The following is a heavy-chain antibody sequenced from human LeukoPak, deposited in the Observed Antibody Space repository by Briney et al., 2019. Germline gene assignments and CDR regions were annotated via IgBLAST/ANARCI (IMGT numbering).Heavy chain of an antibody. V-gene: IGHV4-34*01. Sequence: SETLSLTCAVYGGSFSGYYWSWIRQPPGKGLEWIGEINHSGSTNYNPSLKSRVTISVDTSKNQFSLKLSSVTAADTAGSYCARGPDSGYYYSEIWGQGTLVTVSS. CDR2: INHSGST. CDR1: GGSFSGYY. J-gene: IGHJ4*02. D-gene: IGHD3-22*01. CDR3: ARGPDSGYYYSEI.